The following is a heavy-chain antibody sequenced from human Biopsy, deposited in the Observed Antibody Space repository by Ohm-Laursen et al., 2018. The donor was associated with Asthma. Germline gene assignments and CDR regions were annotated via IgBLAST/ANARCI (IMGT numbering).Heavy chain of an antibody. CDR1: GGTFNTYV. CDR2: INSVFGTT. Sequence: SVKVSCKSLGGTFNTYVIGWVRQAPGQGLEWMGGINSVFGTTTYPQKFQDRVTITADDSTSTVYMESSSLRSEDTAVYYCVRKAGSCISRTCYSLDFWGQGTLVTVSS. J-gene: IGHJ4*02. V-gene: IGHV1-69*13. CDR3: VRKAGSCISRTCYSLDF. D-gene: IGHD2-2*01.